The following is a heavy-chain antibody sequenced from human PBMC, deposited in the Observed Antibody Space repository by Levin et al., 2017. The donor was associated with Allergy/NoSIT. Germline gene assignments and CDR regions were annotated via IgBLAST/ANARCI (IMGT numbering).Heavy chain of an antibody. Sequence: SETLSLTCAVYGGSFSGYYWSWIRQPPGKGLEWIGEINHSGSTNYNPSLKSRVTISVDTSKNQFSLKLSSVTAADTAVYYCARGARYPKTGAFDIWGQGTMVTVSS. CDR1: GGSFSGYY. CDR3: ARGARYPKTGAFDI. CDR2: INHSGST. D-gene: IGHD1-1*01. V-gene: IGHV4-34*01. J-gene: IGHJ3*02.